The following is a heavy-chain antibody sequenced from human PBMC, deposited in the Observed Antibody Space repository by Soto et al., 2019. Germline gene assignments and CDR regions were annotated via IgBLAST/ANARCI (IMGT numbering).Heavy chain of an antibody. D-gene: IGHD3-9*01. V-gene: IGHV3-21*01. CDR3: ARDTGGWYYDILTGEWGDYYYYGMDV. J-gene: IGHJ6*02. Sequence: EVQLVESGGGLVKPGGSLRLSCAASGFTFSSYSMNWVRQAPGKGLEWVSSISSSSSYIYYADSVKGRFTISRDNAKNSLYLQMNSLRAEDTAVYYCARDTGGWYYDILTGEWGDYYYYGMDVWGQGTTVTVSS. CDR1: GFTFSSYS. CDR2: ISSSSSYI.